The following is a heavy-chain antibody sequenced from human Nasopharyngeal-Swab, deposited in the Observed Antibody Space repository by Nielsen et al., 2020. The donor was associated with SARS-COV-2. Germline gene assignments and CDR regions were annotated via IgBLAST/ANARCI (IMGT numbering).Heavy chain of an antibody. D-gene: IGHD3-22*01. CDR1: GFTFDDYA. J-gene: IGHJ4*02. V-gene: IGHV3-43*02. CDR3: AKDDSSGYTYYFDY. Sequence: GESLKISCAASGFTFDDYAMHWVRQAPGKGPEWVSLISGDGGSAYYADSVKGRFTISRDNSKNSLYLQMNSLRTEDTALYYCAKDDSSGYTYYFDYWGQGTLVTVSS. CDR2: ISGDGGSA.